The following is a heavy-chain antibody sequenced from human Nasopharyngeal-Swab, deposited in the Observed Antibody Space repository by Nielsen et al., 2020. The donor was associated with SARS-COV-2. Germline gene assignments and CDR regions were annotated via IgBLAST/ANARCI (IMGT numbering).Heavy chain of an antibody. Sequence: GESLKISCAASGFTFSSYAMHWVRQAPGKGLEWVAVISYDGSNKYYADSVKGRFTISRDNSKNTLYLQMNSLRAEDTAVYYCAKASHYYDSSGYYPFHWYFDLWGRGTLVTVSS. J-gene: IGHJ2*01. V-gene: IGHV3-30*04. CDR3: AKASHYYDSSGYYPFHWYFDL. D-gene: IGHD3-22*01. CDR2: ISYDGSNK. CDR1: GFTFSSYA.